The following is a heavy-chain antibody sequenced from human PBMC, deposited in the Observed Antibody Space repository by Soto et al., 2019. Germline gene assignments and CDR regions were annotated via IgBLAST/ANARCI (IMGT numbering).Heavy chain of an antibody. CDR1: GFTFSSYS. V-gene: IGHV3-21*01. Sequence: GGSLRLSCAAPGFTFSSYSMNWVRQAPGKGLEWVSSISSSSSYIYYADSVKGRFTISRDNAKNSLYLQMNSLRAEDTAVYYCARVSKQLWLRPTRYYYMDVWGKGTTVTVSS. CDR2: ISSSSSYI. D-gene: IGHD5-18*01. CDR3: ARVSKQLWLRPTRYYYMDV. J-gene: IGHJ6*03.